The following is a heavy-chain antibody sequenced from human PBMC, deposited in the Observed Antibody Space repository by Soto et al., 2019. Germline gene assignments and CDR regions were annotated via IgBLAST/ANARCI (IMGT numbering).Heavy chain of an antibody. CDR1: GYTFTNYW. D-gene: IGHD4-17*01. Sequence: PGESLTISCKGSGYTFTNYWIGWVRHMPRKGLEWMGIIYPGDSDTKYNPSFQGQVTISADKSISTAYLQWSSLKASDTAMYYCARHETGHDYGDYLYFDYWGQGTLVTVSS. CDR2: IYPGDSDT. J-gene: IGHJ4*02. V-gene: IGHV5-51*01. CDR3: ARHETGHDYGDYLYFDY.